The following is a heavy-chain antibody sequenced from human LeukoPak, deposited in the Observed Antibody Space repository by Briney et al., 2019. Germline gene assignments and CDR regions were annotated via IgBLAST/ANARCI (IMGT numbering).Heavy chain of an antibody. Sequence: SQTLSLTCAVSGGSISSGGYSWSWIRQPPGKGLEWIGYIYHSGSTYYNPSLKSRVTISVDRSKNQFSLKLSSVTAADTAVYYCARGYNAHMRYYYGMDVWGQGTTVTVSS. J-gene: IGHJ6*02. D-gene: IGHD3-10*01. CDR2: IYHSGST. CDR3: ARGYNAHMRYYYGMDV. CDR1: GGSISSGGYS. V-gene: IGHV4-30-2*01.